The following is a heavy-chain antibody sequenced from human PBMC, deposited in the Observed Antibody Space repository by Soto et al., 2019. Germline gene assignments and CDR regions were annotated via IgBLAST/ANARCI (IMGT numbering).Heavy chain of an antibody. D-gene: IGHD5-12*01. J-gene: IGHJ4*02. CDR3: VYEERDLANFDY. V-gene: IGHV3-74*01. Sequence: EVQLVESGGGLVQPGGSLRLSCAASGFTFSSYWMHWVRQAPGKGLVWVSRINSDGSDKSSADSVKGRVTVSRDNAKNTLYLEMNSLRAEDTAIYYCVYEERDLANFDYWGQGNLVTVYS. CDR2: INSDGSDK. CDR1: GFTFSSYW.